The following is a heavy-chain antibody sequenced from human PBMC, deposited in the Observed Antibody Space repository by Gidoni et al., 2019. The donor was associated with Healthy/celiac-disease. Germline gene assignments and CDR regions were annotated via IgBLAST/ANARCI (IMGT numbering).Heavy chain of an antibody. D-gene: IGHD3-3*01. CDR3: ARILRLEWLREMFWFDP. CDR2: IFSKDEK. CDR1: GFSLSIARMG. V-gene: IGHV2-26*01. J-gene: IGHJ5*02. Sequence: QVTLKESGPVLVIPTETLTLTCTVFGFSLSIARMGVSWFRQPQGKSLEWLAHIFSKDEKSYSTSLKSRLTISKDTSKSQVVLTMTNMEPVDTATYYCARILRLEWLREMFWFDPWGQGTLVTVSS.